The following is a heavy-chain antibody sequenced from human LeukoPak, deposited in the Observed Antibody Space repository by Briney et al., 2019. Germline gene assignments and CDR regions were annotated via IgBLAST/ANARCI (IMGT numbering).Heavy chain of an antibody. J-gene: IGHJ4*02. D-gene: IGHD2-15*01. CDR2: ISGSDGST. Sequence: GGSLRLSCIGSGFIFSNYAMSWVRQAPGRGLQWVSSISGSDGSTYHADSVKGRFSISRDNPKNTLYLQMNRLRAEDTAVYFCAKARGYCSDGSCYWFDYWGQGTPVTVSS. CDR3: AKARGYCSDGSCYWFDY. CDR1: GFIFSNYA. V-gene: IGHV3-23*01.